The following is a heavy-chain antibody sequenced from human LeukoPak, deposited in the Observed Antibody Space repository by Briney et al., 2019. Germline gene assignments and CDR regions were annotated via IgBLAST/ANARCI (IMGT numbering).Heavy chain of an antibody. CDR3: ARGRDYGDNHFDY. J-gene: IGHJ4*02. CDR2: IYPGDSDT. D-gene: IGHD4-17*01. V-gene: IGHV5-51*01. CDR1: GFSFTSYW. Sequence: GESLKISCKGSGFSFTSYWICWVRQMPGKGLEWMGIIYPGDSDTRYNPSFQGQVTISADKSISTAYLQWSSLKASDTAMYYCARGRDYGDNHFDYWGQRTLVTVSS.